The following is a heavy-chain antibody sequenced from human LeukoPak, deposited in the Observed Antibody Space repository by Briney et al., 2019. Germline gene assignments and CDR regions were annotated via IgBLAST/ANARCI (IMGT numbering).Heavy chain of an antibody. CDR2: IGSSSSFT. V-gene: IGHV3-11*03. D-gene: IGHD6-19*01. Sequence: GGSLRLSCAASGFTSSDHYMTWIRQAPGKGLEWVSYIGSSSSFTNYADSVKGRFTISRDNAKKSLYLQMHSLRVEDTAVYYCATAPLGYGRDFFAYWGPGTLVTVSS. CDR3: ATAPLGYGRDFFAY. CDR1: GFTSSDHY. J-gene: IGHJ4*02.